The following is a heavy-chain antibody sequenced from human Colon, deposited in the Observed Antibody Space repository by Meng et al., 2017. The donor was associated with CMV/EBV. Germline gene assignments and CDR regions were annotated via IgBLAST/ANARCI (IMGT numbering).Heavy chain of an antibody. V-gene: IGHV3-21*01. Sequence: GESLKISCAASGFTFASHTMTWVRQAPGKGLEWVSSISSRKSHIYYADSVKGRFTISRDDAKNSLYLQMNSLRAEDTAVYYCASYSSYYYGMDVWGQGTTVTVSS. CDR3: ASYSSYYYGMDV. D-gene: IGHD6-13*01. J-gene: IGHJ6*02. CDR2: ISSRKSHI. CDR1: GFTFASHT.